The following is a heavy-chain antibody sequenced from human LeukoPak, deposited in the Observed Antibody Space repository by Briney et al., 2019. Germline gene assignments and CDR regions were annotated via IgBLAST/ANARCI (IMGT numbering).Heavy chain of an antibody. V-gene: IGHV1-18*04. Sequence: ASVKVSCKASGYTFTSYHIAWVRQAPGRGLEWMGWISAYNGIPKYAENLQGRVTMTIDTSTSTAYMELRSLRSDDTAVYYCARDHSGFHFDYWGQETLVTVSS. CDR3: ARDHSGFHFDY. D-gene: IGHD3-10*01. CDR2: ISAYNGIP. CDR1: GYTFTSYH. J-gene: IGHJ4*02.